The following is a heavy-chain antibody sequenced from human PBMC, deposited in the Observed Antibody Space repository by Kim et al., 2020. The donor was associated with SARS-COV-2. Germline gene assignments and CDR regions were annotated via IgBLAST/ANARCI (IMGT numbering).Heavy chain of an antibody. J-gene: IGHJ4*02. CDR2: ISSSSSYI. D-gene: IGHD3-3*01. V-gene: IGHV3-21*01. Sequence: GGSLRLSCAASGFTFSSYSMNWVRQAPGKGLEWVSSISSSSSYIYYADSLKGRFTISRDNAKNSMYLQMNSLRAEDTAVYYCARERSAIAPGFDYWGQGTLVTVSS. CDR3: ARERSAIAPGFDY. CDR1: GFTFSSYS.